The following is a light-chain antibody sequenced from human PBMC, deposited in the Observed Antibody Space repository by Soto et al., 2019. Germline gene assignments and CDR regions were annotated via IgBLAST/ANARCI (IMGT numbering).Light chain of an antibody. J-gene: IGKJ5*01. Sequence: EIVLTQSPGTLSLSPGERATLSCRAIQSVSSSYLAWYQQKPGQAPRLLIYGASSRATGIPDRFSGSGSGTDFTLTISRLEPEDFAVYYCQQHGSSPPITFGQGTRLEI. CDR3: QQHGSSPPIT. CDR2: GAS. V-gene: IGKV3-20*01. CDR1: QSVSSSY.